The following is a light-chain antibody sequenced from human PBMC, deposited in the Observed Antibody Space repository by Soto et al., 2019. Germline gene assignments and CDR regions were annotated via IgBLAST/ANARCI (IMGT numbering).Light chain of an antibody. J-gene: IGLJ2*01. Sequence: QSVLTQPPSASGTPGQRVTISCSGSSSNIGSNIVNWYQQLPGTAPKLMIYEVSNRPSGVSNRFSGSKSGNTASLTISGLQAEDEADYYCSSYTSSSIVVFGGGTKLTVL. V-gene: IGLV1-44*01. CDR1: SSNIGSNI. CDR2: EVS. CDR3: SSYTSSSIVV.